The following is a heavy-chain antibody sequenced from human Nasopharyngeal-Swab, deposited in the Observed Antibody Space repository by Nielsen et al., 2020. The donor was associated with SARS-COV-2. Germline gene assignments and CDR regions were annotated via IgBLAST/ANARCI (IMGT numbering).Heavy chain of an antibody. J-gene: IGHJ4*02. V-gene: IGHV3-74*01. CDR1: GFTFSSYW. CDR3: ARYSSSWGFFDF. D-gene: IGHD6-13*01. Sequence: GGSLRLSCAASGFTFSSYWMHWVCQAPGKGLVWVSRINSDGSSTSYADSVKGRFTISRDNAKKTLYLQMNSLRAEDTAVYYCARYSSSWGFFDFWGQGTLVTFSS. CDR2: INSDGSST.